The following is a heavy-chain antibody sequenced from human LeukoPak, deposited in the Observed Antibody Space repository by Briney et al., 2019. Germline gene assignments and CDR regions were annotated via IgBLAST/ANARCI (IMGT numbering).Heavy chain of an antibody. CDR2: IATAGDT. Sequence: GGSLRLSCAASGFTFSSYDMHWVRQTTGRGLEWVSAIATAGDTYYPGSVKGRFTISRENAKNSLYLQMNSLRAGDTAAYYCARADLRGYSLDYWGQGTLVTVSS. CDR3: ARADLRGYSLDY. V-gene: IGHV3-13*01. J-gene: IGHJ4*02. D-gene: IGHD5-18*01. CDR1: GFTFSSYD.